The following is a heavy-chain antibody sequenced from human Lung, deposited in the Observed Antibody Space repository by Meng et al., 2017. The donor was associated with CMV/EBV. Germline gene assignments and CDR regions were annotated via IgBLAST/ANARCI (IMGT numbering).Heavy chain of an antibody. D-gene: IGHD4-11*01. Sequence: SXKISXAASGFTFSDYYTSWIRQAPGKGLEWVSYISSSGSTIYYADSVKGRFTVSRDNAKNSLYLQMNSLRAEDTAVYYCARERYSNYGLDYWGRGTLVTVSS. CDR2: ISSSGSTI. V-gene: IGHV3-11*04. CDR1: GFTFSDYY. J-gene: IGHJ4*02. CDR3: ARERYSNYGLDY.